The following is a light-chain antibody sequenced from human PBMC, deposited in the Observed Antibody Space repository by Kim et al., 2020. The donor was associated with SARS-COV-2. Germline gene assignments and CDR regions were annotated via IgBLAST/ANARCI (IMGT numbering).Light chain of an antibody. CDR2: GKN. Sequence: SSELTQDPAVSVDLGQTVRITCQGDSLRSYYASWYQQKPGQAPVLVIYGKNNRPSGIPDRFSGSSSGNTASLTITGAQAEDEADYYCNSRDSSGNHVVFGGGTQLTV. CDR3: NSRDSSGNHVV. CDR1: SLRSYY. J-gene: IGLJ2*01. V-gene: IGLV3-19*01.